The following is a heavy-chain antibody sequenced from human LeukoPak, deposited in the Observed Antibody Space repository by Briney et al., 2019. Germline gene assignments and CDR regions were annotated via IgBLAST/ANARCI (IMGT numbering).Heavy chain of an antibody. CDR2: IWYDGTNK. J-gene: IGHJ4*02. Sequence: PGRSLRLSCAASGFTFSTYGMHWVRQAPGRGLEWVAVIWYDGTNKYYGDSVKGRSTISRDNFKNTLYLQMNSLRAEDTAVYYCARAVGPFDYWGQGTLVTVSS. V-gene: IGHV3-33*01. CDR3: ARAVGPFDY. CDR1: GFTFSTYG.